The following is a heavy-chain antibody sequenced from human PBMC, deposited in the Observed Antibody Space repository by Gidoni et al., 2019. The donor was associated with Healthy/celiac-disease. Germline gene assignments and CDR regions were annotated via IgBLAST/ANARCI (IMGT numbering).Heavy chain of an antibody. CDR3: AREEGQHAFDI. J-gene: IGHJ3*02. Sequence: QVQLVQSGAAVKKPGSSVKVSCKASGGTFSSYAISWVRQAPGQGLEWMGGIIPIFGTANYAQKFQGRVTINADEYTSTAYMELSSLRSEETAVYYGAREEGQHAFDIWGQGTMVTVSS. CDR1: GGTFSSYA. V-gene: IGHV1-69*01. CDR2: IIPIFGTA.